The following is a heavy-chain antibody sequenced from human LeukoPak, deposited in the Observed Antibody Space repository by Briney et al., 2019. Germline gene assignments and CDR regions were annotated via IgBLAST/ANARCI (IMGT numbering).Heavy chain of an antibody. J-gene: IGHJ4*02. CDR1: GFTFSSYW. V-gene: IGHV3-74*01. D-gene: IGHD6-19*01. CDR2: INSDGSST. Sequence: GGSLRLSCAASGFTFSSYWMHWVRQAPGKGLVWVSRINSDGSSTSYADSVKGRFTISRDNAENTLYLQMNSLRAEDTAVYYCARVRSSGWSYFDYWGQGTLVTVSS. CDR3: ARVRSSGWSYFDY.